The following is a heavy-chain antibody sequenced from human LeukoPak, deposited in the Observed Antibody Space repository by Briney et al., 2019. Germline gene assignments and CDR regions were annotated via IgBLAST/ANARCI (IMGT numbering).Heavy chain of an antibody. Sequence: GGSLRLSCAASGFTFSSYGMHWVRQAPGKGLEWVAVISYDGSNKYYADSVKSRFTISRDNSKNTLYLQMNSLRAEDTAVYYCAKDAELYDSSGFYFDYWGQGTLVTVSS. V-gene: IGHV3-30*18. D-gene: IGHD3-22*01. CDR3: AKDAELYDSSGFYFDY. J-gene: IGHJ4*02. CDR2: ISYDGSNK. CDR1: GFTFSSYG.